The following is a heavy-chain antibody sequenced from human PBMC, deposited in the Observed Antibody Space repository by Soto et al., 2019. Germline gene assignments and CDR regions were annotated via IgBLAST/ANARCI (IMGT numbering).Heavy chain of an antibody. CDR1: GFTFRNYD. CDR3: AITDRDFYGLDV. D-gene: IGHD1-20*01. V-gene: IGHV3-13*05. Sequence: EVQLVESGGGLVQPGGSLRLSCEASGFTFRNYDMHWVRQGTGKGLEWVSGISAAGDPEYADSLEGRFTISSENAQNSFFLQMTSLRVGVSAFYYCAITDRDFYGLDVWGQGTTVIVSS. CDR2: ISAAGDP. J-gene: IGHJ6*02.